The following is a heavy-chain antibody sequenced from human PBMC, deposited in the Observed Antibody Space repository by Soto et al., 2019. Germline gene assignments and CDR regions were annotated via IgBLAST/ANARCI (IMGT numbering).Heavy chain of an antibody. V-gene: IGHV3-23*01. CDR3: AKAPYCGGDCYHIDY. Sequence: GGSLRLSCAASGFTFSSYAMTWVRQAPGKGLEWVSAISGSGVTTYYADSVKGRFAISRDNSKHTLYLQMSSLRAEDTAVYYCAKAPYCGGDCYHIDYWGQGTLVTVSS. D-gene: IGHD2-21*01. J-gene: IGHJ4*02. CDR1: GFTFSSYA. CDR2: ISGSGVTT.